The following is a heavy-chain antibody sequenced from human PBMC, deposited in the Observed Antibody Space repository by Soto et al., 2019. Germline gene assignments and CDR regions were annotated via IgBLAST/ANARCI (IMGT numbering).Heavy chain of an antibody. CDR2: VSPKRGNT. V-gene: IGHV1-18*01. Sequence: QIQLVQSGAEVKKPGASVKVSCKASGYNFLNFGVSWVRQAPGQGLEWMGWVSPKRGNTDYARKVQGRDTMTTDTSTTTAYMELRGLRSDDTAVYYCAGARTVSSIGPLLVWGEGTLVSVSS. CDR1: GYNFLNFG. D-gene: IGHD1-1*01. CDR3: AGARTVSSIGPLLV. J-gene: IGHJ1*01.